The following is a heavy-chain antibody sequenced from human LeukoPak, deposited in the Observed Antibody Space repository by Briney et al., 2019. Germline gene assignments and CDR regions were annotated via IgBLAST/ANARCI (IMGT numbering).Heavy chain of an antibody. J-gene: IGHJ3*02. CDR3: AAEGDYGGKIDAFDI. CDR2: IVVGSGNT. D-gene: IGHD4-23*01. V-gene: IGHV1-58*01. CDR1: GFTFTSSA. Sequence: SVKVSCKASGFTFTSSAVQWVRQARGQRLEWIGWIVVGSGNTSYAQKFQERVTITRDMSTSTAYMELSSLRSEDTAVYYCAAEGDYGGKIDAFDIWGQGTMVTVSS.